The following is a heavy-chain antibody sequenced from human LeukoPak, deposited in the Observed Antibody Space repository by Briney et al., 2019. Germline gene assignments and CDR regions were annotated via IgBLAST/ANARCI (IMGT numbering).Heavy chain of an antibody. V-gene: IGHV3-23*01. CDR3: AKGERSSSWYLYFQH. D-gene: IGHD6-13*01. CDR2: ISGSGGST. J-gene: IGHJ1*01. Sequence: ISGSGGSTYYADSVKGRFTISRDNSKNTLYLQMNSLRAEDTAVYYCAKGERSSSWYLYFQHWGQGTLVTVSS.